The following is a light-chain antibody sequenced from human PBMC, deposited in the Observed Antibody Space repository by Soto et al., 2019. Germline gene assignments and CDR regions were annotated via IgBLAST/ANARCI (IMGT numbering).Light chain of an antibody. CDR2: AAS. CDR3: QQSYSTPPLTWT. CDR1: QSISSY. J-gene: IGKJ1*01. V-gene: IGKV1-39*01. Sequence: DIPMTQSPSSLSASVGDRVTITCRASQSISSYLNWYQQKPGKAPKLLIYAASSLQSGVPSRFSGSGSGTDFTLTISSLQPEDFATYYCQQSYSTPPLTWTFGQGTKVEIK.